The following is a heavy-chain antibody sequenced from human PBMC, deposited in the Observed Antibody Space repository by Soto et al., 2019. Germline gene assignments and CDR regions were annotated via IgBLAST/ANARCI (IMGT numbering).Heavy chain of an antibody. D-gene: IGHD3-3*01. Sequence: SETLSLTCTVSGGSISSSGSYWGWVRQPPGKGLEWIFSFHYTGGTYSTYYNPSLKSRVTISVYTPKRQFSLNLRSVTAADTAVYYCASPRQGNYDFLSGYYALDYWSQGTLVTVSS. CDR1: GGSISSSGSY. CDR3: ASPRQGNYDFLSGYYALDY. CDR2: FHYTGGTYST. V-gene: IGHV4-39*01. J-gene: IGHJ4*02.